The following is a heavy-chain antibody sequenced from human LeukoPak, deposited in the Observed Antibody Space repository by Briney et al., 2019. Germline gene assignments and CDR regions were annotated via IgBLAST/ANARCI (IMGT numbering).Heavy chain of an antibody. CDR3: ARGITKSDPIVVVPAAIRVAQAFDY. D-gene: IGHD2-2*01. Sequence: SETLSLTCAVSGGSISGDSWNWIRQPPGKGLEWIGEIDHSGNLNYNPSLKSRVTISVDTSKNQFSLKLSSVTAADTAVYYCARGITKSDPIVVVPAAIRVAQAFDYWGQGTLVTVSS. V-gene: IGHV4-34*01. J-gene: IGHJ4*02. CDR1: GGSISGDS. CDR2: IDHSGNL.